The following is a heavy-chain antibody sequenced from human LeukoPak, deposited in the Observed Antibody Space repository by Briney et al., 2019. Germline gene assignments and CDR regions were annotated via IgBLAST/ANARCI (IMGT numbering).Heavy chain of an antibody. D-gene: IGHD2/OR15-2a*01. J-gene: IGHJ4*02. V-gene: IGHV3-53*01. CDR3: ARVDTVSGILA. CDR1: EFTVSNSY. CDR2: IYEGGGR. Sequence: GGSLRLSCAASEFTVSNSYMTWVRQAPGKGLEWVSVIYEGGGRYYGDSVKGRFTISKDNFENTVYLQMNSLRADDTAVYYCARVDTVSGILAWGQGTLVTVSS.